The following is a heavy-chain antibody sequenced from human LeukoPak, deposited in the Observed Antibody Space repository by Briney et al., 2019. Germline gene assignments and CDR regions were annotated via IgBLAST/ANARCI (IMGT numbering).Heavy chain of an antibody. CDR2: IYYSGST. CDR3: ARDRGNYYDSSGYPQHWFDP. D-gene: IGHD3-22*01. V-gene: IGHV4-59*01. Sequence: SETLSLTCTVSGGSISSYYWSWIRQPPGKGLEWIGHIYYSGSTNYNPSLKSRVTISVDTSKNQFSLKLSSVTAADTAVYYCARDRGNYYDSSGYPQHWFDPWGQGTLVTVSS. J-gene: IGHJ5*02. CDR1: GGSISSYY.